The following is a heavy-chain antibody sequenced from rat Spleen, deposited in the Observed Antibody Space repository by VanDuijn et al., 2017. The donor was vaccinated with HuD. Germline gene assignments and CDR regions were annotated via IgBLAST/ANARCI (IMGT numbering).Heavy chain of an antibody. Sequence: EVQLVESGGGLVQPGRSLKLSCAASGFTFSDYNMAWVRQAPKKGLEWVATIISDGSRTYYRDSLKGRFTIPRDNAKSTLYLHMDSLRSEDTATYYCATSGRAGTLNWFAYWGQGTLVTVSS. CDR3: ATSGRAGTLNWFAY. J-gene: IGHJ3*01. D-gene: IGHD1-1*01. CDR2: IISDGSRT. CDR1: GFTFSDYN. V-gene: IGHV5S10*01.